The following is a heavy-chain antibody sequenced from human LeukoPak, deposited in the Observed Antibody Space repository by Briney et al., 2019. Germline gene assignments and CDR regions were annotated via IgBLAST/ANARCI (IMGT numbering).Heavy chain of an antibody. D-gene: IGHD4-17*01. CDR1: GYSFTTCW. Sequence: GESLKISCKGSGYSFTTCWIGWVRQMPGKGLEWMGIIYPGDSDTRYSPSFQGQVTISADKSISTAYLQWSSLKASDTAMYYCARQFLTTVPYYFDYWGQGTLVSVSS. J-gene: IGHJ4*02. CDR2: IYPGDSDT. CDR3: ARQFLTTVPYYFDY. V-gene: IGHV5-51*01.